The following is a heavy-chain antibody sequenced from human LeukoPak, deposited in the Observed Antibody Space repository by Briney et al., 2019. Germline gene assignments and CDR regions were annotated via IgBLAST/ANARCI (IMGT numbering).Heavy chain of an antibody. CDR1: GYTFNSYG. D-gene: IGHD2-15*01. CDR2: ISGYTGDT. Sequence: ASVKVTCKSSGYTFNSYGITWVRQAPGQGLEWMGWISGYTGDTKYAQILQGRFTVTTDTSTSTAYMELRSLTYDDTAVYYCARAGYCGDGGCRGGSAFDVWGQGTMVTVSS. V-gene: IGHV1-18*01. CDR3: ARAGYCGDGGCRGGSAFDV. J-gene: IGHJ3*01.